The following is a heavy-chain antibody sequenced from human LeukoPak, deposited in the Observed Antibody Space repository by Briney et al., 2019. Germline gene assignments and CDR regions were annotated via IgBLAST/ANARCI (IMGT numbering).Heavy chain of an antibody. V-gene: IGHV3-7*01. CDR1: GFTFSNYW. J-gene: IGHJ4*02. CDR3: AREDDWNYEDY. Sequence: GRSLRLSCAASGFTFSNYWMSWVRQAPGKGLEWVANIKQDGSEKYYVNSVKGRFTISRGNAKNSLYLQMNSLRAEDTAIYYCAREDDWNYEDYWGQGTLVTVSS. D-gene: IGHD1-7*01. CDR2: IKQDGSEK.